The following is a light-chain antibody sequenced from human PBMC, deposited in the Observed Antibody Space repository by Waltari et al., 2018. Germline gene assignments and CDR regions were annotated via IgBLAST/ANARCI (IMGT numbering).Light chain of an antibody. Sequence: DIVLTQSPDTLSLSPGERATLSCRASQTVNSNYLAWYQQKPGQAPRLVIYGASSRATGIPDRFSGSGSVTDFTLTISRLDPEDFAVYYCQQYDTSSYTFGQGTNLEIK. CDR2: GAS. CDR1: QTVNSNY. J-gene: IGKJ2*01. CDR3: QQYDTSSYT. V-gene: IGKV3-20*01.